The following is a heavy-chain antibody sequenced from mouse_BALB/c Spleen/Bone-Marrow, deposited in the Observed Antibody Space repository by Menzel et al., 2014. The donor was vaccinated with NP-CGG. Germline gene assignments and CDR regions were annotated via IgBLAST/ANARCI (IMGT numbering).Heavy chain of an antibody. CDR1: GFTFSSYT. Sequence: EVQGVESGGGLVKPGGSLKLSCAASGFTFSSYTMSWVRQTPEKRLEWDATISSGGGNTYYPDSVKGRFTISRDNAKNNLYLQMSSLRSEDTALYYCARYPYYYYGYAMDYWGQRTSVTVSS. CDR3: ARYPYYYYGYAMDY. J-gene: IGHJ4*01. V-gene: IGHV5-9*03. D-gene: IGHD1-1*01. CDR2: ISSGGGNT.